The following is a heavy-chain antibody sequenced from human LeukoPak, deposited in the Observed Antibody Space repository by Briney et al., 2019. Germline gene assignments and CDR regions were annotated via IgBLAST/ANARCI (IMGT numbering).Heavy chain of an antibody. CDR1: GFTFSSYA. V-gene: IGHV3-23*01. D-gene: IGHD1-26*01. CDR2: ISGSGGST. J-gene: IGHJ4*02. CDR3: AKASRYSGSYPPFY. Sequence: GGSLRLSCAASGFTFSSYAMSWVRQAPGKGLEWVSAISGSGGSTYYADSVKGRFTISRVNSKNTLYLQMNSLRAEDTAVYYCAKASRYSGSYPPFYWGQGTLVTVSS.